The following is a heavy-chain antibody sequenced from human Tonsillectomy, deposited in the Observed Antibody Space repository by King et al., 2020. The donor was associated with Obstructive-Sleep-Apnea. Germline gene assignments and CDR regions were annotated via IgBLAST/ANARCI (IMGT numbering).Heavy chain of an antibody. CDR2: ISGYNGNT. Sequence: QLVQSGAEVKKPGASVKVSCKASGYTFTSYGISWVRQAPGQGLEWMGWISGYNGNTNYAQKFQGKVTMTINTSTTTVYMALRSLRSDDTAVYYCARDLVTAASSDWGQGTLVTVSS. J-gene: IGHJ4*02. D-gene: IGHD6-13*01. CDR3: ARDLVTAASSD. CDR1: GYTFTSYG. V-gene: IGHV1-18*01.